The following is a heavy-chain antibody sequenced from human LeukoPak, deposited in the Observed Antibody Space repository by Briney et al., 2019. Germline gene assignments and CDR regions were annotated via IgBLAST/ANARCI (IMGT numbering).Heavy chain of an antibody. V-gene: IGHV1-2*02. CDR3: ARAPKTNWFDP. J-gene: IGHJ5*02. CDR2: INPNSGGT. CDR1: GYTFTAYY. Sequence: GASVKVSCKASGYTFTAYYMHWVRQAPGQGLEWMGWINPNSGGTYYAQKFQGRITMTRDTSISTAYMELSSLRSDDTAVYFCARAPKTNWFDPWGQGTLVTVSS.